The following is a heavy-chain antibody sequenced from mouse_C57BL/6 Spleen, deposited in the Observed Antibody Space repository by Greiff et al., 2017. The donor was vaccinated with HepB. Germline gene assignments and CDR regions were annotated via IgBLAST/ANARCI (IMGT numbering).Heavy chain of an antibody. CDR2: IDPSDSYT. CDR3: ARSRPMDY. Sequence: VQLQQPGAELVKPGASVKLSCKASGYTFTSYWMQWVKQRPGQGLEWIGEIDPSDSYTNYNQKFKGKATLTVDTSSSTAYMQLSSLTSEDSAVYYCARSRPMDYWGQGTSVTVSS. CDR1: GYTFTSYW. J-gene: IGHJ4*01. V-gene: IGHV1-50*01.